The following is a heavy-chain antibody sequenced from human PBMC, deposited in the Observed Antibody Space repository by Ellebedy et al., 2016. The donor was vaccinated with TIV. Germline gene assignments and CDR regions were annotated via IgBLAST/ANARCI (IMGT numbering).Heavy chain of an antibody. CDR2: FDPEDGET. Sequence: AASVKVSCKVSGYSLTELSMHWVRQAPGKGLEWMGGFDPEDGETIYAQRFQGRVTMSEDTSTDTAYMELSSLRSEDTAVYYCATDFRYGDYVPPPDTFDIWGQGTMVTVS. D-gene: IGHD4-17*01. CDR3: ATDFRYGDYVPPPDTFDI. J-gene: IGHJ3*02. V-gene: IGHV1-24*01. CDR1: GYSLTELS.